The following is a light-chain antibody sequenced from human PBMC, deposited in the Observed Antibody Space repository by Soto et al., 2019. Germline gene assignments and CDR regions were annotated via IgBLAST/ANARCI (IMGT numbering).Light chain of an antibody. CDR3: QQYNTWRSIT. CDR2: DTS. Sequence: EIVMTQSPATLSVSPGERATLSCRASQSVSNKLAWYQHKPGQAPRVLIYDTSTRAAGIPARFSGSGSGTDFTLTSSSLQSEDFVVYYCQQYNTWRSITFGQGTRLESK. V-gene: IGKV3-15*01. CDR1: QSVSNK. J-gene: IGKJ5*01.